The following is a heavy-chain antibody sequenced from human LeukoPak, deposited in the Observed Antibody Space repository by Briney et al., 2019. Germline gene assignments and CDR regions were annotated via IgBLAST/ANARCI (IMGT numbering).Heavy chain of an antibody. J-gene: IGHJ5*02. Sequence: GGSLRLSCAASGFTFSSYSMNWVRQAPGKGLEWVSSISSSSYIYYADSVKGRFTISRDNAKNSLYLQMNSLRAEDTAVYYCAREPTYYDFWSGYYPPRYNWFDPWGQGTLVTVSS. CDR3: AREPTYYDFWSGYYPPRYNWFDP. CDR1: GFTFSSYS. CDR2: ISSSSYI. D-gene: IGHD3-3*01. V-gene: IGHV3-21*01.